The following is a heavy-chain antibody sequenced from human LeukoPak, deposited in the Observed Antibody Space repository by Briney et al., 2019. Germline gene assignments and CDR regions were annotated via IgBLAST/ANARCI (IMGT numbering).Heavy chain of an antibody. CDR1: GFTFSSYW. D-gene: IGHD3-3*01. J-gene: IGHJ3*02. CDR2: IKQDGSDK. V-gene: IGHV3-7*03. CDR3: AKDSPAPITIFGVVITPDAFDI. Sequence: GGSLRLSCAASGFTFSSYWMSWVRQAPGKGLEWVANIKQDGSDKFYVDSVKGRFTISRDNAKNSLYLQMNSLRAEDTAVYYCAKDSPAPITIFGVVITPDAFDIWGQGTMVTVSS.